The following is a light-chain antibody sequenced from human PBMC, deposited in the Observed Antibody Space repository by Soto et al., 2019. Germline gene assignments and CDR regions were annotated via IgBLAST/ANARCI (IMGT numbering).Light chain of an antibody. CDR1: QSVSSSF. Sequence: EIVLTQSPGTLCLSPGERATLSCRASQSVSSSFLAWYQQEPGQAPRLLIYGASSRATGIPDRFSGSGSGTDFTLTISRLEPEDFAVYYCQQYGSSITFGQGTRLEI. V-gene: IGKV3-20*01. J-gene: IGKJ5*01. CDR2: GAS. CDR3: QQYGSSIT.